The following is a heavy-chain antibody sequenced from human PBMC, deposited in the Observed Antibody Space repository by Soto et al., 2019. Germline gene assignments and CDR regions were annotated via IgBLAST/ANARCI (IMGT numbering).Heavy chain of an antibody. CDR3: ARDYNYDSSGYYYRLFFY. J-gene: IGHJ4*02. CDR1: GYTFTSYG. D-gene: IGHD3-22*01. Sequence: ASVKVSCKASGYTFTSYGISWLRQAPGQGLEWMGWISAYNGNTNYAQKLQGRVTMTTDTSTSTAYMELRSLRSDDTAVYYCARDYNYDSSGYYYRLFFYWGQGTLVTVSS. CDR2: ISAYNGNT. V-gene: IGHV1-18*04.